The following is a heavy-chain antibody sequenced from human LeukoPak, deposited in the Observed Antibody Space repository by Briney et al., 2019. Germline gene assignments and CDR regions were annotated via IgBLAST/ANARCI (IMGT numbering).Heavy chain of an antibody. D-gene: IGHD3-10*01. CDR2: IKQDGSEK. J-gene: IGHJ4*02. Sequence: GGSLRLSCAAFGFTFSSYWMSWVRQAPGKGLEWVANIKQDGSEKYYVDSVKGRFTISRDNAKNSLYLQMNSLRAEDTAVYYCARGRRHYGSGSYPVDYWGQGTLVTVSS. V-gene: IGHV3-7*03. CDR1: GFTFSSYW. CDR3: ARGRRHYGSGSYPVDY.